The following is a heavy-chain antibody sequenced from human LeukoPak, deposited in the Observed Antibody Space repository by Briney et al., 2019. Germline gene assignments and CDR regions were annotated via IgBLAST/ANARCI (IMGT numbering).Heavy chain of an antibody. CDR2: INHSGST. CDR3: ARWRVLLWFGELFRATYFDY. D-gene: IGHD3-10*01. CDR1: GGSFSGYY. J-gene: IGHJ4*02. Sequence: SETLSLTCAVYGGSFSGYYWSRIRQPPGKGLEWIGEINHSGSTNYNPSLKSRVTISVDTSKNQFSLKLSSVTAADTAVYYCARWRVLLWFGELFRATYFDYWGQGTLVTVSS. V-gene: IGHV4-34*01.